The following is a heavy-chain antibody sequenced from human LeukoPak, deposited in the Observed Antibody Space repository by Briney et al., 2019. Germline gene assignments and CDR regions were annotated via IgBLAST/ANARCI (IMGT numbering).Heavy chain of an antibody. J-gene: IGHJ4*02. CDR1: GGTFSSYT. CDR2: IIPILGIA. D-gene: IGHD3-3*01. V-gene: IGHV1-69*02. Sequence: SVKVSCKASGGTFSSYTISWVRQAPGQGLEWMGRIIPILGIASYAQKFQGRVTITADKSTSTAYMELSSLRSEDTAVYYCAIHPYYDFWSGYIKLDYWGQGTLVTVSS. CDR3: AIHPYYDFWSGYIKLDY.